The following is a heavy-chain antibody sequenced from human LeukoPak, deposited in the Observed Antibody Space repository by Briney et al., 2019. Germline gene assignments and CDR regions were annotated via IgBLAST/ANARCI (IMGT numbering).Heavy chain of an antibody. Sequence: ASVKVSCKASGYTFTSYDINWVRQATGQGLEWMGWMNPNSGNTGYAQKFQGRVTMTRYTSISTAYMELSSLRSEDTAVYYCARGGRSGWYAYYYGMDVWGQGTTVTVSS. CDR3: ARGGRSGWYAYYYGMDV. CDR2: MNPNSGNT. J-gene: IGHJ6*02. CDR1: GYTFTSYD. D-gene: IGHD6-19*01. V-gene: IGHV1-8*01.